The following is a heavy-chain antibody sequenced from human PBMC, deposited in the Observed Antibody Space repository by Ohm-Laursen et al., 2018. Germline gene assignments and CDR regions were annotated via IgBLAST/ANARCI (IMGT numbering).Heavy chain of an antibody. CDR3: ARNAAPRGGSSSAGTYYYGLDV. V-gene: IGHV3-7*01. CDR2: IDPDGSGK. J-gene: IGHJ6*02. CDR1: GFTFSTHY. D-gene: IGHD6-6*01. Sequence: SLRLSCAASGFTFSTHYMTWVRQAPGKGLEWVAKIDPDGSGKYYVDSVKGRFTISRDNAKNTLDLQMNSLRADDTAVYYCARNAAPRGGSSSAGTYYYGLDVWGQGTTVTVSS.